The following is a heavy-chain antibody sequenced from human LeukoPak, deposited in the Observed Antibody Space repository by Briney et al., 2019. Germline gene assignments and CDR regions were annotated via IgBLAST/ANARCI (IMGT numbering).Heavy chain of an antibody. J-gene: IGHJ4*02. Sequence: SETLSLTCTVSGGSISSYYWSWIRQPPGKGLEWIGYVHYSGGATYNPSLKSRVTISVATSKTQFSLKLSSVTAADTAVYYCAREYCTTTCYFDYWGQGMLVTVSS. CDR1: GGSISSYY. D-gene: IGHD2-8*01. V-gene: IGHV4-59*01. CDR3: AREYCTTTCYFDY. CDR2: VHYSGGA.